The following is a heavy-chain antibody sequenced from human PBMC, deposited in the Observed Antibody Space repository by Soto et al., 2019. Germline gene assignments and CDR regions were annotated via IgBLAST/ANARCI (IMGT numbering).Heavy chain of an antibody. CDR3: ATPKSYTYIDS. J-gene: IGHJ4*02. D-gene: IGHD2-15*01. V-gene: IGHV4-30-4*01. Sequence: PSETLSLTCTVSGGSISSGDYYWSWIRQPPGKGLEWIGYIYYSGSTYYNPSLKSRVTISVDTSKNQFSLKLSSVTAADTAVYYSATPKSYTYIDSWGQGPLVTVPS. CDR2: IYYSGST. CDR1: GGSISSGDYY.